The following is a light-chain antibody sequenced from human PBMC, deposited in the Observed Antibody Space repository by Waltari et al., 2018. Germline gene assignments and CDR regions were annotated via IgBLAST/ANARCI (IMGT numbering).Light chain of an antibody. J-gene: IGKJ1*01. Sequence: DIQMTQSPSSLSASVGARVTITCRAGQSISSYLNWYQQKPGKAPELLIYAASSLQSGVPSRFSGSGSGTDFTLTISSLQPEDFATYYCQQSYSTPQTFGQGTKVDIK. CDR3: QQSYSTPQT. V-gene: IGKV1-39*01. CDR1: QSISSY. CDR2: AAS.